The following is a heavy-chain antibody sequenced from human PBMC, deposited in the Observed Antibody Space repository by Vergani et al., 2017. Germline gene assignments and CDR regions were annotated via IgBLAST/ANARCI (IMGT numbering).Heavy chain of an antibody. J-gene: IGHJ6*03. CDR2: IYYSGST. D-gene: IGHD6-13*01. CDR1: GGSIRSTFYY. CDR3: ARHKEQLVPGNYYYYYYMDV. V-gene: IGHV4-39*01. Sequence: QLQLQESDPGLVKPSETLSLTCTVSGGSIRSTFYYWGWIRQPPGKGLEGTGTIYYSGSTYYNPPLKSRVTISVDTSKNQFSLKLNSVTAADPAVYYCARHKEQLVPGNYYYYYYMDVWGKGTTVTVS.